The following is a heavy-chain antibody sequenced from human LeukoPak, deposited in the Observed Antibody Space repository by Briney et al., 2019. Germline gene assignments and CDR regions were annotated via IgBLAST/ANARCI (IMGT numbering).Heavy chain of an antibody. V-gene: IGHV4-61*01. CDR2: IYYSGST. Sequence: PSETLSLTCNVSGASVSSGSYYWSWIRQPPGKGLEWIGYIYYSGSTNYNPSLKSRVTISIDTFKNQFSLKLSSVTAADTAVYYCARDRGALWLRYRFYGMDVWGQGTTVTVSS. D-gene: IGHD5-18*01. CDR3: ARDRGALWLRYRFYGMDV. CDR1: GASVSSGSYY. J-gene: IGHJ6*02.